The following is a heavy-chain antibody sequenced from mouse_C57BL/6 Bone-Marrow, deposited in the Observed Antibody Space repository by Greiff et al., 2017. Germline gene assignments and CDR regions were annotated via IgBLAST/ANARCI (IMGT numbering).Heavy chain of an antibody. CDR1: GYTFTSYW. V-gene: IGHV1-69*01. Sequence: QVQLQQPGAELVMPGASVKLSCKASGYTFTSYWMHWVKQRPGQGLEWIGEIDPSDSYTNYNQKFKGKSTLTVDKSSSTAYMQLSSLTSEDSAVYYCARWGAYIWYCEVWGTGTTVTVSS. D-gene: IGHD6-5*01. J-gene: IGHJ1*03. CDR3: ARWGAYIWYCEV. CDR2: IDPSDSYT.